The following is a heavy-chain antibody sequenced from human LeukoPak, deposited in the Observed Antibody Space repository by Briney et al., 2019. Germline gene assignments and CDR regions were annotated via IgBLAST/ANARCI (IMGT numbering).Heavy chain of an antibody. V-gene: IGHV4-59*01. CDR3: ARVGEGVFDP. J-gene: IGHJ5*02. CDR2: IYYSGST. CDR1: GGSFSGYY. Sequence: SETLSLTCAVYGGSFSGYYWSWIRQPPGKGLEWIGYIYYSGSTNYNPSLESRVTISVDTSKNQFSLKLSSVTAADTAVYYCARVGEGVFDPWGQGTLVTVSS. D-gene: IGHD1-26*01.